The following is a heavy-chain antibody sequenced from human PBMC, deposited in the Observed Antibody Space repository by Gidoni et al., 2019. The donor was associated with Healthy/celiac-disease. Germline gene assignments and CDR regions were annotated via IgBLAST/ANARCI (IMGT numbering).Heavy chain of an antibody. CDR2: ISYDGSNK. CDR1: GFTFSSYG. D-gene: IGHD3-10*01. CDR3: AKELSGSGYGSGSDAFDI. Sequence: QVQLVESGGGVVQPGRSLRLSCAASGFTFSSYGLHWVRQAPGKGLEWVAVISYDGSNKYYADSVKGRFTISRDNSKNTLYLQMNSLRAEDTAVYYCAKELSGSGYGSGSDAFDIWGQGTMVTVSS. V-gene: IGHV3-30*18. J-gene: IGHJ3*02.